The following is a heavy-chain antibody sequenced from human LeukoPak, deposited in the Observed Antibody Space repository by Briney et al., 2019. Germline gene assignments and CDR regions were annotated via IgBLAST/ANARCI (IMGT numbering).Heavy chain of an antibody. CDR1: GYSFTNYW. Sequence: GESLKISCKGSGYSFTNYWIGWVRQMPEQGLEWMGIIYPGDSDTRYNPSFQGQVTISADKSISTAYLEWSSLKASDTAMYYCARQAAKYSYFDYWGQGTLVTVSS. D-gene: IGHD5-18*01. V-gene: IGHV5-51*01. J-gene: IGHJ4*02. CDR2: IYPGDSDT. CDR3: ARQAAKYSYFDY.